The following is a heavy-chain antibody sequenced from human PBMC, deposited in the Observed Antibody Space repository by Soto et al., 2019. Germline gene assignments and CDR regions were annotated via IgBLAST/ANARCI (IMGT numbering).Heavy chain of an antibody. D-gene: IGHD6-19*01. CDR2: ISNSGSTI. CDR3: ARGRYSGGGPYYFDY. J-gene: IGHJ4*02. Sequence: QVQLVESGGGLVEPGGSLRLSCAASGFTFSGSYMNWIRQAPGKGMECVSYISNSGSTIYNADSVKGRFTIYRDNAKNSLSLQMNSLRAEDTAGYYCARGRYSGGGPYYFDYWGQGTLVTVSS. V-gene: IGHV3-11*01. CDR1: GFTFSGSY.